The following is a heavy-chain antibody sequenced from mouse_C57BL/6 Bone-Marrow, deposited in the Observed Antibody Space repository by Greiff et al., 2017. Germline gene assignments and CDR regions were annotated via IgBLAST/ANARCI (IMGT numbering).Heavy chain of an antibody. V-gene: IGHV1-26*01. J-gene: IGHJ4*01. D-gene: IGHD1-1*01. CDR1: GYTFTDYY. CDR3: AMGGITSRRYCYAMDY. Sequence: EVQLQQSGPELVKPGASVKISCKASGYTFTDYYMNWVKQSHGKSLEWIGDINPNNGGTSYNQKFKGKATLTVDKSSSTAYMELRSLTSEDSAVYYCAMGGITSRRYCYAMDYWGQGTSVTVSS. CDR2: INPNNGGT.